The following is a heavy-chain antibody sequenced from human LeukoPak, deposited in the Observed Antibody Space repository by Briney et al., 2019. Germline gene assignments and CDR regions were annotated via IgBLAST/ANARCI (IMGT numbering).Heavy chain of an antibody. V-gene: IGHV3-64*01. D-gene: IGHD2-2*01. CDR1: GFDFNTYA. Sequence: GGSLRLSCAASGFDFNTYAMHWLPLTPGKGLEVVSAISNSGDNTSYGNDVRGRFTISRDNIKTTVELEMVSLRVDDTGNYCCARIPEYGDQGTVVSVSS. J-gene: IGHJ1*01. CDR2: ISNSGDNT. CDR3: ARIPEY.